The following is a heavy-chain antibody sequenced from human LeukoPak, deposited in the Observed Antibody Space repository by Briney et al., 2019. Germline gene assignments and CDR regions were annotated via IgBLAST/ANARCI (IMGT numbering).Heavy chain of an antibody. CDR3: AIKYTSGWCY. CDR2: ISGSGAST. D-gene: IGHD6-19*01. CDR1: GITLSTYI. V-gene: IGHV3-23*01. J-gene: IGHJ4*02. Sequence: GGPLGLSCAASGITLSTYIMSWVRQAPGKGLEWVSAISGSGASTYYAASVKGRFTISRDNSKNTLYLQMNSLGAEDTAVYYCAIKYTSGWCYWGQGTLVTVSS.